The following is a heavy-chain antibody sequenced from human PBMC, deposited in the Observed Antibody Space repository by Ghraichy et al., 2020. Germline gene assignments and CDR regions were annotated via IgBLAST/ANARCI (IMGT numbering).Heavy chain of an antibody. CDR1: GFTFSVHW. V-gene: IGHV3-7*03. Sequence: GGSLRLSCATSGFTFSVHWMTWVRQAPGKGLEWVANIKQDGGKEYYVDSVKGRFTISRDNAKNSLYLQMNSLRGEDTAVYYCARGKNYYDSSRYLDYWGQGTLVTVAS. D-gene: IGHD3-22*01. CDR3: ARGKNYYDSSRYLDY. J-gene: IGHJ4*02. CDR2: IKQDGGKE.